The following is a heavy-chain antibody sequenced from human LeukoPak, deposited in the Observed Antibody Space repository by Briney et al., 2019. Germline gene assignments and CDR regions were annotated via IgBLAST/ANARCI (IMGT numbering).Heavy chain of an antibody. Sequence: SETLSLTCTVSGGSISSYYWSWIRQPPGKGLEWIGYIYYSGSTNYNPSLKSRVTISVDTSKNQFSLELSSVTAADTAVYYCARVGSSGYYLTHFDYWGQGTLVTVSS. D-gene: IGHD3-22*01. J-gene: IGHJ4*02. CDR3: ARVGSSGYYLTHFDY. V-gene: IGHV4-59*01. CDR1: GGSISSYY. CDR2: IYYSGST.